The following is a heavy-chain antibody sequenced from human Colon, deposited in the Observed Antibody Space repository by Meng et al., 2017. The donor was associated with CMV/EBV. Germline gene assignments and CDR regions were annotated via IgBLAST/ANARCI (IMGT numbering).Heavy chain of an antibody. Sequence: GESLKISCAASGFSFSDHYMDWVRQAPGKGLESIAHIGDSGGATYYADSVKGRFTISRDNAKNSLYLQMSGLRAGDTSFYYCARVRRAGNWRLFDYWGQGTLVTVSS. CDR3: ARVRRAGNWRLFDY. D-gene: IGHD3-3*01. CDR1: GFSFSDHY. CDR2: IGDSGGAT. V-gene: IGHV3-11*04. J-gene: IGHJ4*02.